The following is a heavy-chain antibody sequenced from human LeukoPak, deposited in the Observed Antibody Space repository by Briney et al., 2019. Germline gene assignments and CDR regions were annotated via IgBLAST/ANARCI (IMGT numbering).Heavy chain of an antibody. J-gene: IGHJ4*02. CDR3: ASLCSSGYYYGGVDY. CDR1: SGSFSGYY. D-gene: IGHD3-22*01. V-gene: IGHV4-34*01. CDR2: INHSGST. Sequence: KPSETLSLTCAVYSGSFSGYYWSWIRQPPGKGLEWIGEINHSGSTNYNPSLKSRVTISVDTSKNQFSLKLSSVTAADTAVYYCASLCSSGYYYGGVDYWGQGTLVTVSS.